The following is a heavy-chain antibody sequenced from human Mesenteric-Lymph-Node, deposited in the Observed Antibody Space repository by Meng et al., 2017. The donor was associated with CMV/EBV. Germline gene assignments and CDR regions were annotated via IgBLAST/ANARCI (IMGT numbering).Heavy chain of an antibody. CDR3: AREPVPAAAGTSFYYYYGMDV. J-gene: IGHJ6*02. CDR1: GFTFSTYT. Sequence: GESLKISCAASGFTFSTYTMNWVRQAPGKGLEWISYISRSSSTTFYADSVKGRFTVSRDNAKNSLYLQMNSLRAEDTAVYYCAREPVPAAAGTSFYYYYGMDVWGQGTTVTVSS. V-gene: IGHV3-48*04. D-gene: IGHD6-13*01. CDR2: ISRSSSTT.